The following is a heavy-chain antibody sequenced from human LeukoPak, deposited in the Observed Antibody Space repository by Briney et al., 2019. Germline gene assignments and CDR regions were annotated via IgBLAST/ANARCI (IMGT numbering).Heavy chain of an antibody. D-gene: IGHD3-10*01. CDR2: INPNSGGT. CDR1: GYTFTRYY. CDR3: ARDGVLWFGELYFYYYYMDV. Sequence: ASVKVSCKASGYTFTRYYMHWVRQAPGQGLEWMGWINPNSGGTNYAQKFQGRVTMTRDTSISTAYMELSRLRSDDTAVYYCARDGVLWFGELYFYYYYMDVWGKGTTVTVSS. V-gene: IGHV1-2*02. J-gene: IGHJ6*03.